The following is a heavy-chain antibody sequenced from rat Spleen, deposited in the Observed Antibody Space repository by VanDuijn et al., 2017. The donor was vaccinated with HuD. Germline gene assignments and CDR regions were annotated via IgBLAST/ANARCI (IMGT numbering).Heavy chain of an antibody. CDR1: GFTFSSNW. V-gene: IGHV5-29*01. D-gene: IGHD1-4*01. CDR2: ISYDGGST. J-gene: IGHJ3*01. CDR3: AKGGYNYGWFAY. Sequence: EVQLVESGGGLVQPGSPLKLSCAASGFTFSSNWLNWIRQAPGKGLEWVAYISYDGGSTYYRDSVKGRFTISRDNAKNTLYLQMDSLRSEDTATYYCAKGGYNYGWFAYWGQGTLVTVSS.